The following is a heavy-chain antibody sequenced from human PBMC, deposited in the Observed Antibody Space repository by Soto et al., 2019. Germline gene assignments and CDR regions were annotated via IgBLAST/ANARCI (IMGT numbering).Heavy chain of an antibody. CDR2: IYSGGST. D-gene: IGHD3-10*01. J-gene: IGHJ3*02. CDR1: GFTVSSNY. CDR3: ARDFGYFSSVDSGDAFDI. V-gene: IGHV3-53*01. Sequence: EVQLVESGGGLIQPGGSLRLSCAASGFTVSSNYMSWVRQAPGKGLEWVSVIYSGGSTYYADSVKGRFTISRDNSKNTLYLQMNSLRAEDTAVYYRARDFGYFSSVDSGDAFDIWGQGTMVTVSS.